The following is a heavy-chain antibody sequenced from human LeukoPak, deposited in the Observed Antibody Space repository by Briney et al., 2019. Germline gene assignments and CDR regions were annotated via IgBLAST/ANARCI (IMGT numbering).Heavy chain of an antibody. Sequence: PGGSLRLSCAASGFTISSYEMNWVRQAPGKGLDWVSYISSSSSTIYYADSVKGRFTISRDNAKNSLYLQMISLRTEDTAVYYCASAHCSGGSCYTDYWGQGTLVTVSS. CDR1: GFTISSYE. CDR3: ASAHCSGGSCYTDY. J-gene: IGHJ4*02. CDR2: ISSSSSTI. V-gene: IGHV3-48*03. D-gene: IGHD2-15*01.